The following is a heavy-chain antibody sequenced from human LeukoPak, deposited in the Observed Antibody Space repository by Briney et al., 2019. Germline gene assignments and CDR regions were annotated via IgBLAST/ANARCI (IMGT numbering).Heavy chain of an antibody. CDR2: IKQDGSEK. J-gene: IGHJ4*02. CDR1: GFTFSSYW. CDR3: SRVEIVVVPAVPNFDY. D-gene: IGHD2-2*03. V-gene: IGHV3-7*01. Sequence: GESLRLSCAASGFTFSSYWMSWVRQAPGKWLEWVANIKQDGSEKYYVDSVKGRFTISRDNAKNSLYPQMNSLRAEDTAVYYCSRVEIVVVPAVPNFDYWAREPWSPSPQ.